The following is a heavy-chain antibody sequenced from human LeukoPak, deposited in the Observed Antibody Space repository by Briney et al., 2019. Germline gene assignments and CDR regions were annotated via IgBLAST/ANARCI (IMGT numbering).Heavy chain of an antibody. J-gene: IGHJ5*02. CDR2: IYHSGST. D-gene: IGHD3-10*01. Sequence: SETLSLTCAVSGYSIRSGYYWGWIRQPPGKGREWIGSIYHSGSTYYNPSLKSRVTISVDTSKNQFSLKLSSVTAADTAVYYCARDPTPYSLWFGELLISWFDPWGQGTLVTVSS. CDR3: ARDPTPYSLWFGELLISWFDP. V-gene: IGHV4-38-2*01. CDR1: GYSIRSGYY.